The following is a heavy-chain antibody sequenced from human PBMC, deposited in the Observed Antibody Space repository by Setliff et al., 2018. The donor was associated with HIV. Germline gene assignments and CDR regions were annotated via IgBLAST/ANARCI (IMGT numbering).Heavy chain of an antibody. CDR3: HLEVPLMMGTTPPL. J-gene: IGHJ4*02. D-gene: IGHD2-15*01. CDR1: GGSFNAYY. Sequence: PSETLSLTCDVSGGSFNAYYWSWIRQPPGKGLEWIGESNHSGNSTYNPSLKSRVTISVDTTKNQFSLKLNTVTAADTAVYYCHLEVPLMMGTTPPLWGQGTLVTVS. V-gene: IGHV4-34*01. CDR2: SNHSGNS.